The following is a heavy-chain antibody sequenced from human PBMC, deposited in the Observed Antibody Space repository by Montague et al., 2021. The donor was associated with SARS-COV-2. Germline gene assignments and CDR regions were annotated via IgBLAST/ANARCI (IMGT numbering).Heavy chain of an antibody. CDR3: ARDDIVLQGVTKGMDV. CDR2: MYYSGST. V-gene: IGHV4-39*07. Sequence: SETLSLTCTVSGGSISSSNYYWGWIRQSPGKGLEWIGNMYYSGSTYYNPSLKSRVTISIDTSKNQFSLKLSSETAADTAVYYCARDDIVLQGVTKGMDVWGQGTTVTVSS. J-gene: IGHJ6*02. D-gene: IGHD3-10*01. CDR1: GGSISSSNYY.